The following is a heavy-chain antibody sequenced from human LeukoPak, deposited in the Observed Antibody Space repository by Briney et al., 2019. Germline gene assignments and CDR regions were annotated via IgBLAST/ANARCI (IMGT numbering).Heavy chain of an antibody. Sequence: ASVKVSCKASGYTFTSYAMNWVRQAPGQGLEWMGWINTNTGNPTYAQGFTGRFVFSLDTSVSTAYPQISSLKAEDTAVYYCARDRVNYYYDSSGYYGVDYYYGMDVWGQGTTVTVSS. CDR1: GYTFTSYA. J-gene: IGHJ6*02. V-gene: IGHV7-4-1*02. CDR3: ARDRVNYYYDSSGYYGVDYYYGMDV. D-gene: IGHD3-22*01. CDR2: INTNTGNP.